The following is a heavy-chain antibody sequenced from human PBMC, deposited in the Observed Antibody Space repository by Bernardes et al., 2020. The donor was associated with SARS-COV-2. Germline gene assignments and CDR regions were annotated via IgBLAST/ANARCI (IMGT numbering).Heavy chain of an antibody. D-gene: IGHD1-1*01. CDR2: ISSSSSYI. CDR3: ARDGKEAPLEDLEYYYYYGMDV. V-gene: IGHV3-21*01. Sequence: GGSLRLSCAASGFTFSSYSMNWVRQAPGKGLEWVSSISSSSSYIYYADSVKGRFTISRDNAKNSLYLQMNSLRAEDTAVYYCARDGKEAPLEDLEYYYYYGMDVWGQGTTVTVSS. J-gene: IGHJ6*02. CDR1: GFTFSSYS.